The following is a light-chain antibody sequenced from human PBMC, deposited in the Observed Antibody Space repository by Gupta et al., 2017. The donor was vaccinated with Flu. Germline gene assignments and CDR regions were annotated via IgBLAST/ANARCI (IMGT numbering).Light chain of an antibody. CDR2: GAS. CDR1: QSLGSKY. CDR3: QQYGGSRL. J-gene: IGKJ4*01. V-gene: IGKV3-20*01. Sequence: GERATLSCRASQSLGSKYLAWYQQKPGQAPRLLIYGASSRATGVPDRFSGSGSGTDFTLTIDRLEPEDFAVYYWQQYGGSRLFGGGTKVEIK.